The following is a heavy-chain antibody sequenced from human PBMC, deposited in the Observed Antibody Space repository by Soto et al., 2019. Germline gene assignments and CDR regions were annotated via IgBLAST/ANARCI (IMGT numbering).Heavy chain of an antibody. D-gene: IGHD4-17*01. CDR1: GYTFTSYD. J-gene: IGHJ6*02. V-gene: IGHV1-8*01. CDR2: MNPNSGNT. Sequence: ASVKVSCKASGYTFTSYDINWVRQATGQGLEWMGWMNPNSGNTGYAQKFQGRVTMTRNTSISTAYMELSSLRSEETAVYYCARVRATVTTGGMDVWGQGTTVTVSS. CDR3: ARVRATVTTGGMDV.